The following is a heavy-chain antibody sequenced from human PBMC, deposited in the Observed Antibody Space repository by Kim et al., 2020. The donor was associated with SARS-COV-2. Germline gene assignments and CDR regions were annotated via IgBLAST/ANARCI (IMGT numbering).Heavy chain of an antibody. D-gene: IGHD4-17*01. Sequence: SETLSLTCTVSGGSISSSSYYWGWIRQPPGKGLEWIGSIYYSGSTYYNPSLKSRVTISVDTSKNQFSLKLSSVTAADTAVYYCARHGYDYGDYQLGYWGQGTLVTVSS. CDR3: ARHGYDYGDYQLGY. CDR2: IYYSGST. CDR1: GGSISSSSYY. J-gene: IGHJ4*02. V-gene: IGHV4-39*01.